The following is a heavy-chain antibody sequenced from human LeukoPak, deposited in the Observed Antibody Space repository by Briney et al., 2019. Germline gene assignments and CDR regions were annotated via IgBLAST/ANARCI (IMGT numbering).Heavy chain of an antibody. V-gene: IGHV4-59*01. CDR2: TYNSGST. CDR1: GGSISSYY. Sequence: PSETLSLTCTVSGGSISSYYWSWIRQPPGQGLEWIGNTYNSGSTNYNPSLKSRVTISIDTSKNQFSLKLSSVTAADTAVYYCAREDGYKSEGYFDLWGRGTLVTVSS. J-gene: IGHJ2*01. CDR3: AREDGYKSEGYFDL. D-gene: IGHD5-24*01.